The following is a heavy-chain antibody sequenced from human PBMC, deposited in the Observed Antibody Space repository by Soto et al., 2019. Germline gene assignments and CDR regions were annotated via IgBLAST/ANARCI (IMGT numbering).Heavy chain of an antibody. CDR1: GFTFSSNA. J-gene: IGHJ4*02. D-gene: IGHD3-10*01. CDR3: ARASGESYPGSRVFDS. CDR2: ITNTGGDT. V-gene: IGHV3-23*01. Sequence: PGGSLRLSCAASGFTFSSNAMTWVRRAPGKGLGWVSVITNTGGDTLYADSVKGRFTMSRDNSKNILYLQMNSLRAEDTAIYYCARASGESYPGSRVFDSWGQGTRVTVSS.